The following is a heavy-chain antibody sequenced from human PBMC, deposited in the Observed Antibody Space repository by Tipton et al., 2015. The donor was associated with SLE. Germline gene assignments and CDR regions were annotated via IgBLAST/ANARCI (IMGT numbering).Heavy chain of an antibody. CDR1: GFTFSKYA. CDR2: ITGSGDRT. D-gene: IGHD3-3*01. J-gene: IGHJ4*02. Sequence: GSLRLSCAASGFTFSKYAMSWVRQAPGKGLEWVSAITGSGDRTYYIDSVKGRFTISRDNSKNSLYLQMNGLRAEDTAVYYCARSPVDYWNDYSAWGQGTLVAVSS. CDR3: ARSPVDYWNDYSA. V-gene: IGHV3-23*01.